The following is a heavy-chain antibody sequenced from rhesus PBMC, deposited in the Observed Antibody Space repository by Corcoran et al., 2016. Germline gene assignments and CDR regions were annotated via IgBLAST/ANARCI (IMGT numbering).Heavy chain of an antibody. CDR2: ISSGGST. Sequence: QVQVQESGPGLVKPSETLSLTCAFSGGSMSSTYYYWSWIRRAPGKGLEWIGYISSGGSTSYNPSLKSRVTISGDTSKNQFSLKLSSVTAADTAVYYCAMSGYSGSWNFDYWG. D-gene: IGHD6-25*01. CDR3: AMSGYSGSWNFDY. J-gene: IGHJ4*01. CDR1: GGSMSSTYYY. V-gene: IGHV4-122*02.